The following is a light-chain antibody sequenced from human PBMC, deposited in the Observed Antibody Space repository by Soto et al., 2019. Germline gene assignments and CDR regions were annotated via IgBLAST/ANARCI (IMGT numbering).Light chain of an antibody. J-gene: IGKJ5*01. CDR2: ATS. CDR3: QQYGSSPIT. V-gene: IGKV3-20*01. Sequence: DIVLTQSPGTLSLSPWERATLSCRVSQSVSSIYLAWYQQKPGQAPSLLIYATSSRATGIPDRFSGSGSGTDFSLTISRLEPEDFAVYYCQQYGSSPITFGQGTRLEIK. CDR1: QSVSSIY.